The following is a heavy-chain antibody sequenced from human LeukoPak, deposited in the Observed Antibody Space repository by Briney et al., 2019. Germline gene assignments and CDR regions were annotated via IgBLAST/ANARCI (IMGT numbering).Heavy chain of an antibody. D-gene: IGHD6-6*01. Sequence: SETLSLTCTVSGGSIGIYYWNWIRQPAGKGLEWIGRIFTSGIANYNPSLKSRVTMSVDTSKNQFSLKLSSVTAADTAVYYCARGRKLVPAYWGQGTLVTVSS. CDR1: GGSIGIYY. CDR3: ARGRKLVPAY. V-gene: IGHV4-4*07. J-gene: IGHJ4*02. CDR2: IFTSGIA.